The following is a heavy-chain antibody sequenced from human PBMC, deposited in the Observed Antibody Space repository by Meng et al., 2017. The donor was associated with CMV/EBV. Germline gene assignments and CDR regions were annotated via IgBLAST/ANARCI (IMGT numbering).Heavy chain of an antibody. Sequence: SLKISCAASGFTFDDYAMHWVRQAPGKGLEWVSGISWNSGSIGYADSVKGRFTISRDNAKNSLYLQMNSLRAEDTALYYCAKDKGPYYYYYGMDVWGPGTLVTVSS. CDR2: ISWNSGSI. CDR3: AKDKGPYYYYYGMDV. J-gene: IGHJ6*02. CDR1: GFTFDDYA. V-gene: IGHV3-9*01.